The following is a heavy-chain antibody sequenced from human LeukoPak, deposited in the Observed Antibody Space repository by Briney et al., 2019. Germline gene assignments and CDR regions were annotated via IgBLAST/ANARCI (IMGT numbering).Heavy chain of an antibody. D-gene: IGHD3-22*01. CDR2: INHSGST. J-gene: IGHJ4*02. Sequence: GPLRLSCAASGFTFSSYAMSWIRQPPGKGLEWIGEINHSGSTNYNPSLKSRVTISVDTSKNQFSLKLSSVTAADTAVYYCATIDYDSSGYHDYWGQGTLVTVSS. V-gene: IGHV4-34*08. CDR1: GFTFSSYA. CDR3: ATIDYDSSGYHDY.